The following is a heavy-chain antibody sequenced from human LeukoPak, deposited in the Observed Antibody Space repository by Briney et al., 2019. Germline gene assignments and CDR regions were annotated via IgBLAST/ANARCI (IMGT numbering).Heavy chain of an antibody. D-gene: IGHD1-26*01. CDR1: GGSISSSSYY. Sequence: SETLSLTCSVSGGSISSSSYYWGWIRQPPGKGLEWIGSIYYSGSTYYNPSLKSRVTISVDTSKNQFSLKLSSVTAADTAVYYCARVAPCSGSLGWGQGTLVTVSS. J-gene: IGHJ4*02. CDR3: ARVAPCSGSLG. V-gene: IGHV4-39*01. CDR2: IYYSGST.